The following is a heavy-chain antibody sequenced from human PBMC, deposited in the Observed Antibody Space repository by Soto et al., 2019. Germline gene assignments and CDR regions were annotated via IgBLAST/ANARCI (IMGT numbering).Heavy chain of an antibody. D-gene: IGHD1-1*01. Sequence: HPGGSLRLSCAASGFTFDDYAMHWVRQAPGKGLEWVSGISWNSGSIGYADSVKGRFTISRDNSKNSLYLQMNSLRADDTAIYYCAYRTGFDYWGQGTLVTVSS. CDR1: GFTFDDYA. CDR2: ISWNSGSI. V-gene: IGHV3-9*01. J-gene: IGHJ4*02. CDR3: AYRTGFDY.